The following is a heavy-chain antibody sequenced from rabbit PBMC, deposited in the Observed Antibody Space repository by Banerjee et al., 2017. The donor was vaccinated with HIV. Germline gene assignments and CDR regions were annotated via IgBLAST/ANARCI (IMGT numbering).Heavy chain of an antibody. J-gene: IGHJ4*01. V-gene: IGHV1S45*01. Sequence: QEQLKESGGDLVKPEGSLTLTCTASGFSFNNNYVMCWVRQAPGKGLEWIACINTNSGNTVYASWAKGRFTISRTSSTTVTLQMTSMTAADTATYFCARFIASFAGYGYANLWGPGTLVTVS. D-gene: IGHD6-1*01. CDR2: INTNSGNT. CDR1: GFSFNNNYV. CDR3: ARFIASFAGYGYANL.